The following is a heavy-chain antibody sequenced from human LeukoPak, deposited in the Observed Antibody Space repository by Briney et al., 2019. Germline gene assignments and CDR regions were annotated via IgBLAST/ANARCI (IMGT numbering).Heavy chain of an antibody. J-gene: IGHJ4*02. V-gene: IGHV2-70*11. CDR2: IDWDDDK. D-gene: IGHD3-22*01. CDR3: ARIPAYYCDSSGNDY. Sequence: SGPTLVNPTQTLTLTCTFSGFSLSTSGMCVSWIRQPPGKALEWLARIDWDDDKYYSTSLKTRLTISKDTSKNQVVLTMTNMDPVDTATYYCARIPAYYCDSSGNDYWGQGTLVTVSS. CDR1: GFSLSTSGMC.